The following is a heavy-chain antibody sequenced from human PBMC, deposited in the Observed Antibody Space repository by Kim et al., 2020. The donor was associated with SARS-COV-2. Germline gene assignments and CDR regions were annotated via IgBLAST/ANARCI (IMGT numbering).Heavy chain of an antibody. Sequence: SRVTMSVHTSKNQFSLKLSSVTAADTAVYYCARVPYYYDSSGYFSDAFDIWGQGTMVTVSS. V-gene: IGHV4-4*06. J-gene: IGHJ3*02. CDR3: ARVPYYYDSSGYFSDAFDI. D-gene: IGHD3-22*01.